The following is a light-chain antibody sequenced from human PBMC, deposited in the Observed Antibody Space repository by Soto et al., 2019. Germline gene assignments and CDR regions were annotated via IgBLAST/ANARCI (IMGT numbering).Light chain of an antibody. Sequence: DIQMTQSPSSLSASVGDRVTITCRASQNIVNYLNWYQRKPGKAPKLLIYGASSLQRGVPSRFSGRGSGTDFTLTISTLQPEDFATFYCQQSYRVPLTFGGGTKVEIK. V-gene: IGKV1-39*01. CDR3: QQSYRVPLT. J-gene: IGKJ4*01. CDR1: QNIVNY. CDR2: GAS.